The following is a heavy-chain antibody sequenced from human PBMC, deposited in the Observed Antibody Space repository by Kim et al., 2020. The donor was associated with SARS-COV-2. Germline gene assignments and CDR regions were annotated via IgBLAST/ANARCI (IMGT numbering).Heavy chain of an antibody. Sequence: GGSLRLSCAASGFTFSSYGMHWVRQAPGKGLEWVAVISYDGSNKYYADSVKGRFTISRDNSKNTLYLQMNSLRAEDTAVYYCTKAEAYDFWGQATLVTV. CDR1: GFTFSSYG. CDR3: TKAEAYDF. J-gene: IGHJ4*02. CDR2: ISYDGSNK. V-gene: IGHV3-30*18.